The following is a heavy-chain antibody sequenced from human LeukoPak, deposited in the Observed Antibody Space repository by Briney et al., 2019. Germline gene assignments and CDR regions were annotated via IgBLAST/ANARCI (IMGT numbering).Heavy chain of an antibody. Sequence: SVKVSCKASGFTFTSSAVQWVRQARAQRLEWIGWIVVGSGNTNYAQKFQERVTITRDMSTSTAYMELSSLRSEDTAVYYCAALGVVVPAAMYWGQGTLVTVSS. J-gene: IGHJ4*02. D-gene: IGHD2-2*01. V-gene: IGHV1-58*01. CDR2: IVVGSGNT. CDR3: AALGVVVPAAMY. CDR1: GFTFTSSA.